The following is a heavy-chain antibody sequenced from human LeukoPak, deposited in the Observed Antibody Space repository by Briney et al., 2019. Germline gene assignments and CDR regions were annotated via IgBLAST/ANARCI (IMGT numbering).Heavy chain of an antibody. CDR3: ARHSFFSYYMDV. CDR1: GGSISSSSYY. CDR2: IYYSGST. Sequence: SETLSLTCTVSGGSISSSSYYWGWIRQPPGKGLEWIGSIYYSGSTYYSPSLKSRVTISVDTSKNQFSLKLSSVTAADTAVYYCARHSFFSYYMDVWGKGTTVTISS. V-gene: IGHV4-39*01. J-gene: IGHJ6*03. D-gene: IGHD3-3*02.